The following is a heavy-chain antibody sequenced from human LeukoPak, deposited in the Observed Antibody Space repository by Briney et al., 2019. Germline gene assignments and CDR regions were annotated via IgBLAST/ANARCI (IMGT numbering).Heavy chain of an antibody. D-gene: IGHD3-22*01. CDR2: IYPGGSDT. CDR1: GYSFTTYW. CDR3: ARPRGMGSGYYYDAFDI. V-gene: IGHV5-51*01. Sequence: GESLKISCKGSGYSFTTYWIGWVRQMPGKGLEWMGIIYPGGSDTRYSPSFQGQVTISADKSISTAYLQWSSLKASDTAMYYCARPRGMGSGYYYDAFDIWGQGTMVTVSS. J-gene: IGHJ3*02.